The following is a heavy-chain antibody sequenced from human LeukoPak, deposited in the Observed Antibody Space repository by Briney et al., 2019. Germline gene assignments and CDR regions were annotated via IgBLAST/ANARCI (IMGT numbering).Heavy chain of an antibody. D-gene: IGHD3-10*01. Sequence: ASVKVSCKASGYTFTSYGISWVRQAPGQGLEWMGWISAYNGNTNYAQKLQGRVTMTTDTSTSTAYMELRSLRSDDTAVYYCARVKDEWFGGHNWFDPWGQGTLVTVSS. J-gene: IGHJ5*02. CDR2: ISAYNGNT. V-gene: IGHV1-18*01. CDR1: GYTFTSYG. CDR3: ARVKDEWFGGHNWFDP.